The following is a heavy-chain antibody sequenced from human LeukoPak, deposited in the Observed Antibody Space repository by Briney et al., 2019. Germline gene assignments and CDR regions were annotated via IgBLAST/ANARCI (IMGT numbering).Heavy chain of an antibody. Sequence: GGSLRLSCAASGFTFSSYAMSWVRQAPGKGLEWGSAISGSGGSTYYADSVKGRFTSSRENSKKTLYLQMNSLRAEDTAVYYCANLDGPAAIHFDYWGQGTLVTVSS. D-gene: IGHD2-2*01. CDR2: ISGSGGST. J-gene: IGHJ4*02. CDR1: GFTFSSYA. CDR3: ANLDGPAAIHFDY. V-gene: IGHV3-23*01.